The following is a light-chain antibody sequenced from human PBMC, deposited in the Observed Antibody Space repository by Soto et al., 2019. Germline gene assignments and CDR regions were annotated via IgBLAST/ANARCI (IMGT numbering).Light chain of an antibody. J-gene: IGLJ3*02. CDR2: EVS. CDR3: SSYGSSSTLV. V-gene: IGLV2-14*01. Sequence: QSVLTQPASVSGSPGQSISISCTGTSSDVGDYNYVSWYQQHPGKAPKLIIYEVSNRPSGVSNRFSGSKSGNTASLTISGLQAEDEADYYCSSYGSSSTLVFGGGTKVTVL. CDR1: SSDVGDYNY.